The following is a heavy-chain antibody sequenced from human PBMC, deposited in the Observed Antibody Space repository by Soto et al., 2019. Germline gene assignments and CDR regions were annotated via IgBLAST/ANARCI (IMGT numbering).Heavy chain of an antibody. Sequence: EVLLVESGGGLVKPGGSLRLSCVASGFTFSTSIMHWVRQAPGKGLEWIATISSTSSNIYYAGSVKGRFSISRDNPKNSLFLQMNSLRADDMAVYYCARGAAYASHVTFDVWGQGTMVTVS. D-gene: IGHD2-8*01. V-gene: IGHV3-21*02. CDR3: ARGAAYASHVTFDV. CDR1: GFTFSTSI. J-gene: IGHJ3*01. CDR2: ISSTSSNI.